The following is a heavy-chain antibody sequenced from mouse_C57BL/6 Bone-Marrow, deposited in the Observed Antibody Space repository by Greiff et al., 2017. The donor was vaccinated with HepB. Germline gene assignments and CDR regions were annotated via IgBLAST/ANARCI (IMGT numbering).Heavy chain of an antibody. CDR2: INSDGGST. CDR1: EYEFPSHD. D-gene: IGHD2-9*01. J-gene: IGHJ3*01. Sequence: EVQGVESGGGLVQPGESLKLSCESNEYEFPSHDMSWVRKTPEKRLELVAAINSDGGSTYYPDTMERRFIISRDNTKKTLYLQMSHLKSEDTAMYYCARDPYYGYDGTEFAYWGQGTLVTVSA. V-gene: IGHV5-2*01. CDR3: ARDPYYGYDGTEFAY.